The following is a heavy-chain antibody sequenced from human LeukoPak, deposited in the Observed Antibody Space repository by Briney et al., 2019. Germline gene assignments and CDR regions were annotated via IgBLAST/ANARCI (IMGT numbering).Heavy chain of an antibody. CDR1: GYRLRNHG. D-gene: IGHD2-2*02. J-gene: IGHJ4*02. Sequence: GASVKVSCKASGYRLRNHGISWVRQAPGQGLEWMGWIGADSGDTHGDTHYAEKLQGRVTMTTDTSTDTAYMDLRSLTSDDTAVYYCARAGDEYQLLYGPGQDYWGQGTLVTVSS. CDR3: ARAGDEYQLLYGPGQDY. CDR2: IGADSGDTHGDT. V-gene: IGHV1-18*01.